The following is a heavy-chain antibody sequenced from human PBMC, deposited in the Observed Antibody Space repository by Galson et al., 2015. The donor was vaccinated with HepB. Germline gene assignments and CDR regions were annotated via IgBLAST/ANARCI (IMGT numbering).Heavy chain of an antibody. CDR1: AFAFSDYW. CDR2: IKGDGSEK. J-gene: IGHJ4*02. CDR3: ARGGYSGYEAFDY. V-gene: IGHV3-7*03. Sequence: SLRLSCAASAFAFSDYWMSWVRQAPGKGLEWVANIKGDGSEKYYVDSVRGRFIISRDNSKKSLYIQLNNLRAEDTAVYYCARGGYSGYEAFDYWGLGTLVTVSS. D-gene: IGHD5-12*01.